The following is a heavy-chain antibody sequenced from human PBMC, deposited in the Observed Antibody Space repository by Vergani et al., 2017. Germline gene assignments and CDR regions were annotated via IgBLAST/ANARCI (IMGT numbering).Heavy chain of an antibody. D-gene: IGHD2-2*01. CDR3: ARSSDIVVVPAAIGDY. Sequence: EVQLVQSGAEVKKPGESLKISCQISGYSFTNYWIGWVRQMPGKGLEWMGIIHPADSDTRYSPSFQGQVTISVDKSISTAYLQRSSLRASDSAMYYCARSSDIVVVPAAIGDYWGQGTLVTVSS. CDR1: GYSFTNYW. J-gene: IGHJ4*02. CDR2: IHPADSDT. V-gene: IGHV5-51*01.